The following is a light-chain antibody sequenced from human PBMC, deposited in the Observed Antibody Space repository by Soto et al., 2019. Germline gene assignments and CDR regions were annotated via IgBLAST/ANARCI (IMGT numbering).Light chain of an antibody. J-gene: IGLJ2*01. CDR2: DVS. CDR1: STDVGGYNY. CDR3: CADAGSYVV. V-gene: IGLV2-11*01. Sequence: QSVLTQPPSVSGSPGQSVTISCSGSSTDVGGYNYVSWYQQHPVKAPKLMINDVSKRPSGVPDRFSGSKSGNSASLTSSGLQDEDESDYDLCADAGSYVVFGGGTKLTVL.